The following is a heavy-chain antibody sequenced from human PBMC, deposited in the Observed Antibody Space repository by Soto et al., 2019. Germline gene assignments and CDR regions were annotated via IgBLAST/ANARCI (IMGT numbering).Heavy chain of an antibody. V-gene: IGHV1-18*01. D-gene: IGHD3-3*01. J-gene: IGHJ4*02. CDR3: ARDTIFGVLTLDS. CDR2: TSAYSGNT. Sequence: GPPVNVSCKASGGTFSSYAISWVRQAPGQGLEWMGWTSAYSGNTNYAQKVQGRVTMTTDTSTSTAYMELRSLRSDDTAVYYCARDTIFGVLTLDSWGQGTLVTVSA. CDR1: GGTFSSYA.